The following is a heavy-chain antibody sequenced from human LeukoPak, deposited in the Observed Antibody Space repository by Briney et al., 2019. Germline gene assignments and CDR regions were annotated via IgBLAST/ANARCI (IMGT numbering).Heavy chain of an antibody. CDR1: GFTFNTYD. Sequence: GRSLRLSCAASGFTFNTYDMHWVRQAPGKGLEWVAVIWYDGSNKYYADSVKGRFTISRDNSKNTLYLQMNSLRAEDTAVYYCAKDRWGGSPPYYFDYWGQGTLVTVSS. J-gene: IGHJ4*02. D-gene: IGHD2-15*01. V-gene: IGHV3-33*06. CDR2: IWYDGSNK. CDR3: AKDRWGGSPPYYFDY.